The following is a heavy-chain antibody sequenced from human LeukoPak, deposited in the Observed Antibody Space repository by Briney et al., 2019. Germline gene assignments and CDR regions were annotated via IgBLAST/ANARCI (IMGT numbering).Heavy chain of an antibody. Sequence: PSETLSLTCAVYGGSFSGYYWSWIRQPPGRGLEWIGEINHSGSTNYNPSLKSRVTISVDTSKNQFSLKLSSVTAADTAVYYCAGWAYCGGDCSLDAFDIWGQGTMVTVSS. V-gene: IGHV4-34*01. CDR2: INHSGST. J-gene: IGHJ3*02. CDR1: GGSFSGYY. D-gene: IGHD2-21*02. CDR3: AGWAYCGGDCSLDAFDI.